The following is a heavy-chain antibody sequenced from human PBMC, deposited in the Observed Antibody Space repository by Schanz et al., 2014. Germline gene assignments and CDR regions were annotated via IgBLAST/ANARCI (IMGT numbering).Heavy chain of an antibody. D-gene: IGHD3-3*01. CDR3: ARDRGYDFSFDP. CDR2: IYTSGST. Sequence: QVQLQESGPGLVKPSETLSLTCTVSGDSISTYSWNWVRQAPGKGLEWIGRIYTSGSTNYNPSLKSRVTMSLDTSKTQFSLKLSSVTAADTAVYYCARDRGYDFSFDPWGQGTLVTVSS. J-gene: IGHJ5*02. V-gene: IGHV4-4*07. CDR1: GDSISTYS.